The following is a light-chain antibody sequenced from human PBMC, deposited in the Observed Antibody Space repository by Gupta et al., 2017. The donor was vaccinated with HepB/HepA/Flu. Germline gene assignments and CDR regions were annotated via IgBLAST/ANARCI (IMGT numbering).Light chain of an antibody. CDR1: SSNIGSNT. J-gene: IGLJ3*02. CDR3: SAWDDTLNWV. CDR2: CNN. Sequence: QSVLTQPPSTSGTPGQRIAISCSGTSSNIGSNTVNWYQQLPGTAPKLLIYCNNQRPSGVPDRFSGSKSGTSASLAISGLQSEDEATYYCSAWDDTLNWVFGGGTTLTVL. V-gene: IGLV1-44*01.